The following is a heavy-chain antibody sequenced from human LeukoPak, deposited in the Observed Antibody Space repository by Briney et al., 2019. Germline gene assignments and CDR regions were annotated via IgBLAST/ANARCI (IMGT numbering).Heavy chain of an antibody. J-gene: IGHJ4*02. CDR1: GFTVSRNY. CDR2: TYSDGST. CDR3: AKVRRVSSYYFDY. V-gene: IGHV3-53*01. D-gene: IGHD3-10*01. Sequence: GGSLRLSCAASGFTVSRNYMSWVRQAPGKGLESVSITYSDGSTYYADSVKGRFTISRDNSKNTLYLQMNSLRAEDTAVYYCAKVRRVSSYYFDYWGQGTLVTVSS.